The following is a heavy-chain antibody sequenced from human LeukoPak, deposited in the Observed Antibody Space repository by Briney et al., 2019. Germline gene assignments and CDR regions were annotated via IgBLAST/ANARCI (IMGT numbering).Heavy chain of an antibody. CDR2: INPSGGST. J-gene: IGHJ4*02. D-gene: IGHD3-22*01. CDR3: ARARGGYDSSGYHFDY. Sequence: GASVKASCKASGYTFTSYYMHWVRQAPGQGLEWMGIINPSGGSTSYAQKFQGRVTMTRDTSTSTVYMELSSLRSEDTAVYYCARARGGYDSSGYHFDYWGQGTLVTVSS. CDR1: GYTFTSYY. V-gene: IGHV1-46*01.